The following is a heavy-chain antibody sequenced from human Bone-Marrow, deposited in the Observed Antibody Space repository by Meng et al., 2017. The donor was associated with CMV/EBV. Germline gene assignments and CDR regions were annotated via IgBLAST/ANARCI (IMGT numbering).Heavy chain of an antibody. Sequence: GGSLRLSCAASGFIFSSYTMHWVRQAPGKGLEWVALISYDGSNKYYADSVKGRFTISRDNSKNRLYLQMNSLRAEDTAVYYCARKGSGSYGAFDIWVPGTMVTVSS. V-gene: IGHV3-30*14. CDR2: ISYDGSNK. CDR3: ARKGSGSYGAFDI. J-gene: IGHJ3*02. D-gene: IGHD3-10*01. CDR1: GFIFSSYT.